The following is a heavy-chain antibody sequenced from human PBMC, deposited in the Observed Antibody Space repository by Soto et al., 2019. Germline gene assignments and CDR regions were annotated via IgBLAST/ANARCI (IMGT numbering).Heavy chain of an antibody. CDR2: IYYSGST. CDR1: GGSISSGDYY. D-gene: IGHD3-3*01. V-gene: IGHV4-30-4*01. Sequence: SETLSLTCTVSGGSISSGDYYWSWIRQPPGKGLEWIGYIYYSGSTYYNPSLKSRVTISVDTSKNQFSLKLSSVTAADAAVYYCARVGSNYDFWSGYYSYGMDVWGQGTTVTVSS. CDR3: ARVGSNYDFWSGYYSYGMDV. J-gene: IGHJ6*02.